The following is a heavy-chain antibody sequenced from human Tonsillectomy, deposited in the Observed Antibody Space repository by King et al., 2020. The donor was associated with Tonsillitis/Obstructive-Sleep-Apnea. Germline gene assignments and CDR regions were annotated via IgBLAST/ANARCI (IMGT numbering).Heavy chain of an antibody. V-gene: IGHV3-23*04. CDR2: ISGSGGST. D-gene: IGHD5-12*01. CDR1: GFTFSSYA. Sequence: VQLVESGGGLVQPGGSLRLSCAASGFTFSSYAMSWVRQAPGKGLEWVSAISGSGGSTYYADSVKGRFTISRDNSKNTLYLQMNSLRAEDTAVYYCAKDGRGYSGYESRLYYYYMDVWGKGTTVTVSS. CDR3: AKDGRGYSGYESRLYYYYMDV. J-gene: IGHJ6*03.